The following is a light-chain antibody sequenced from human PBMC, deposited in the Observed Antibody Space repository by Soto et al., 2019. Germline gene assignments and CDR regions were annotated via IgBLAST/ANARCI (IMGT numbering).Light chain of an antibody. V-gene: IGKV2-28*01. CDR1: QSLLHSNGYNY. CDR3: MQALQTPLT. CDR2: LGS. J-gene: IGKJ3*01. Sequence: DIVLTQTPLSLSVTPVQPASISCRSSQSLLHSNGYNYLDWYLQKPGQPPQLLVYLGSNRASGVPDRFSGSGSGTDFTLKISRVEAEDVGVYYCMQALQTPLTFGPGTKVDI.